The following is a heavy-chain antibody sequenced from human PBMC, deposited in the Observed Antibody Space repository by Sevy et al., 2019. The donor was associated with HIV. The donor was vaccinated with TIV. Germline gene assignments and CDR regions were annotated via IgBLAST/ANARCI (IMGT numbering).Heavy chain of an antibody. V-gene: IGHV4-59*13. J-gene: IGHJ4*02. D-gene: IGHD3-22*01. Sequence: SETLSLICTVSGGCISSYYWSWIRQPPGKGLEWVGYIYNNGNTKYNPSLKSRVTISVDTSKNQCSLKLTSVTAADPAVYYCARVSYYYDSGGRPLYSFDYWGQGTLVTISS. CDR2: IYNNGNT. CDR3: ARVSYYYDSGGRPLYSFDY. CDR1: GGCISSYY.